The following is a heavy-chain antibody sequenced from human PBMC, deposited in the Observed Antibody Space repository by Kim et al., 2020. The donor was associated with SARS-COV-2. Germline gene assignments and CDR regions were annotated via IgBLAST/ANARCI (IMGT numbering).Heavy chain of an antibody. V-gene: IGHV4-59*09. CDR3: TRGSGYYYV. CDR2: GTT. J-gene: IGHJ4*02. Sequence: GTTNPNPSLQSRVTMSVDTSKNQFSLKLTSVTAADTAIYYCTRGSGYYYVWGQGTLVTVSS. D-gene: IGHD3-22*01.